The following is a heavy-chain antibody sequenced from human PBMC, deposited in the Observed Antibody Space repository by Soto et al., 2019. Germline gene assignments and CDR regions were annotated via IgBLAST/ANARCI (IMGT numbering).Heavy chain of an antibody. J-gene: IGHJ4*02. Sequence: PGGSLRLSCAASGFTFSSYTMNWVRQAPGQGLEWVSAIDYSGDTTYYADSVKGRFTISRDNSKDILYLQMNTLRVEDTAVYYCAKFASGSYPYYFDYWGRGTLVTVSS. CDR1: GFTFSSYT. V-gene: IGHV3-23*01. D-gene: IGHD1-26*01. CDR3: AKFASGSYPYYFDY. CDR2: IDYSGDTT.